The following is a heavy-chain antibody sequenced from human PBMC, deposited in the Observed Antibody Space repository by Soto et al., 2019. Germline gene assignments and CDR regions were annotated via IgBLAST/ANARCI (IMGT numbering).Heavy chain of an antibody. J-gene: IGHJ4*02. V-gene: IGHV3-23*01. D-gene: IGHD6-19*01. Sequence: PGGSLRLSCAASRFTFSSYAMNWVRQAPGKGLEWVSVISDSGGRTYYADSVKGRFTISRDNSKNTLYLQMNRLRAEDTAVYYCAKGARGIAVADPFDYWGQGTLVTVS. CDR3: AKGARGIAVADPFDY. CDR1: RFTFSSYA. CDR2: ISDSGGRT.